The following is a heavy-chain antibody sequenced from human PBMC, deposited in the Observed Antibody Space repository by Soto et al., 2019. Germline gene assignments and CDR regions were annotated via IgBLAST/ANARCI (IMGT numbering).Heavy chain of an antibody. CDR3: ARDNRRRAGWLDP. CDR1: GDSISTYY. V-gene: IGHV4-59*01. J-gene: IGHJ5*02. CDR2: IHYSGST. D-gene: IGHD6-13*01. Sequence: QVQLQESGPGLVKPSETLSLTCTVSGDSISTYYWSWIRQPPGKGLEWIGYIHYSGSTNYNPSLKSRVTISVDTSKNQFSLKVRSVTAADTAVYYCARDNRRRAGWLDPWGQGTLVIVSS.